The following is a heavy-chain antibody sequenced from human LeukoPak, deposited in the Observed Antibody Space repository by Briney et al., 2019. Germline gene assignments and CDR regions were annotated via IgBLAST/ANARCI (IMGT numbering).Heavy chain of an antibody. J-gene: IGHJ6*02. CDR2: ISAYNGNT. CDR1: GGTFSSYA. Sequence: ASVKVSCKASGGTFSSYAISWVRQAPGQGLEWMGWISAYNGNTNYAQKLQGRVTMTTDTSTSTAYMELRSLRSDDTAVYYCARLGYCSGGSCYSLNYYHYYGMDVWGQGTTVTVSS. V-gene: IGHV1-18*01. D-gene: IGHD2-15*01. CDR3: ARLGYCSGGSCYSLNYYHYYGMDV.